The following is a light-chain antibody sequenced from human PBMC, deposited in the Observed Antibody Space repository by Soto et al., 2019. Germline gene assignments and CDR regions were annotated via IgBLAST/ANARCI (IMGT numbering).Light chain of an antibody. Sequence: QSALTQPASVSGSPGQSITISCTGTSSDVGGYNYVSWYQHHPGKAPKLIIYDVSNRPSGVSIRFSGSKSDNTASLTISGLQPEDEADYHCSSYTTSNTRQIVFGTGT. CDR2: DVS. CDR1: SSDVGGYNY. V-gene: IGLV2-14*03. CDR3: SSYTTSNTRQIV. J-gene: IGLJ1*01.